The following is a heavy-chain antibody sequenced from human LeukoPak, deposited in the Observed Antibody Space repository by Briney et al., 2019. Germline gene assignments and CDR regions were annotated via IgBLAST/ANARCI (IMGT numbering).Heavy chain of an antibody. V-gene: IGHV3-49*04. CDR3: TSASSGWYSDY. CDR2: IRGKAYGGTT. CDR1: GFTFGVYG. J-gene: IGHJ4*02. Sequence: PGRSLRLSCTASGFTFGVYGMSWVRQAPGKGLEWVGVIRGKAYGGTTECAASVKGTITISRADFKCIGYLQMNSVKTEDTAGYYCTSASSGWYSDYWGQGTLVTVSS. D-gene: IGHD6-19*01.